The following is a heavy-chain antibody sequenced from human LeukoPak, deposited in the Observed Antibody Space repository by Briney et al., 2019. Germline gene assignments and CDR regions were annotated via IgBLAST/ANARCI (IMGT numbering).Heavy chain of an antibody. Sequence: ASVKVSCKVSGYTLIELSMHWVRQAPGIGLEWMGGFDPKNGETIYPHKLRGRVTMTEDTSTGTVYMELSSLRSEDTAVYYCATLVATMGFDYWGQGTLVTVSS. J-gene: IGHJ4*02. V-gene: IGHV1-24*01. CDR3: ATLVATMGFDY. CDR1: GYTLIELS. D-gene: IGHD5-12*01. CDR2: FDPKNGET.